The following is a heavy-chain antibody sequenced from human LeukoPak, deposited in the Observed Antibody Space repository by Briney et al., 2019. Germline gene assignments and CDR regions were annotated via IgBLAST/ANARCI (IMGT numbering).Heavy chain of an antibody. Sequence: SETLSLTCTVSGGSISSSSYYWGWIRQPPGKGLEWIGSIYYSGSTYYNPSLKSRVTISVDTSKNQFSLKLSSVTAADTAVYYCARGKSTSWHTPFDLWGRGTLVTVSS. J-gene: IGHJ2*01. CDR1: GGSISSSSYY. CDR3: ARGKSTSWHTPFDL. D-gene: IGHD2-2*01. CDR2: IYYSGST. V-gene: IGHV4-39*07.